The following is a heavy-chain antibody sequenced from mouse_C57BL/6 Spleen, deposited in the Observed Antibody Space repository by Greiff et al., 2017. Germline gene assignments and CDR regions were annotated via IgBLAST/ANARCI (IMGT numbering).Heavy chain of an antibody. CDR1: GFNFKDDY. CDR3: TFITAVVATDY. J-gene: IGHJ2*01. Sequence: EVQLQQSGAELVRPGASVKLSCTASGFNFKDDYMHWVKQRPEQGLEWIGWIDPENGDTEYASKFQGKATITADTSSNTAYLQLSSLTSEDTAVYYCTFITAVVATDYWGQGTTLTVSS. CDR2: IDPENGDT. V-gene: IGHV14-4*01. D-gene: IGHD1-1*01.